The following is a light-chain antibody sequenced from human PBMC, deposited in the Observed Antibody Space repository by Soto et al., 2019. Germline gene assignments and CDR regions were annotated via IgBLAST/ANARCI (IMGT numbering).Light chain of an antibody. CDR3: SSHTSSSRYV. CDR2: DVS. CDR1: SIDFGGNH. V-gene: IGLV2-14*01. J-gene: IGLJ1*01. Sequence: QPVLTQPVSVSGAPEPSITISCTGTSIDFGGNHVSWYQQHPGKAPRLIIYDVSNRPSGISNRFSGSKSDNTASLTISWLQADDEADYYCSSHTSSSRYVFGTGTKVTVL.